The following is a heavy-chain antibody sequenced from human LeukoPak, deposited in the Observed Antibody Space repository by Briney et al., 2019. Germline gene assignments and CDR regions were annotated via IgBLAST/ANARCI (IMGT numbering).Heavy chain of an antibody. Sequence: SETLSLTCTVSGGSINNYYWSRIRQPPGKGLEWIGYVYYSGSTNYNPSLKSRVTISVDTSKNQFSLKLSSVTAADTAVYYCARMTTVTGNDAFDIWGQGTMVTVSS. D-gene: IGHD4-17*01. CDR3: ARMTTVTGNDAFDI. V-gene: IGHV4-59*08. CDR1: GGSINNYY. CDR2: VYYSGST. J-gene: IGHJ3*02.